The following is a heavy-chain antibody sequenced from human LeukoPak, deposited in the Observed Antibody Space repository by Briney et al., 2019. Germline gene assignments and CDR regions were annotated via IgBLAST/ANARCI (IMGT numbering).Heavy chain of an antibody. CDR2: ISGSGGST. Sequence: GGSLRLSCAASGFTFSSYAMSWVRQAPGKGLEWVSAISGSGGSTYYADSVKGRFTISRDNSKNTLYLQMNSLRAEDTAVYYCVKAPIAAAAPSWFDPWGQGTLVTVSS. CDR1: GFTFSSYA. D-gene: IGHD6-13*01. CDR3: VKAPIAAAAPSWFDP. J-gene: IGHJ5*02. V-gene: IGHV3-23*01.